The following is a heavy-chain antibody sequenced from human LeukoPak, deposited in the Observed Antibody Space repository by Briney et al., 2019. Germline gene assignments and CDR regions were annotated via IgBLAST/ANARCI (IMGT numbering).Heavy chain of an antibody. V-gene: IGHV4-59*01. CDR3: ARGSRRAECGEDCDRRFDY. CDR2: IHYSGST. Sequence: SETLSLTFTVSGGSIRRYYWSWIRQPPGKGLAWIGYIHYSGSTNYNPSLNSGVTISLDTSKNQFPLKLRSVTAQNTALCCVARGSRRAECGEDCDRRFDYWGQGTLVTVSS. CDR1: GGSIRRYY. J-gene: IGHJ4*02. D-gene: IGHD2-21*02.